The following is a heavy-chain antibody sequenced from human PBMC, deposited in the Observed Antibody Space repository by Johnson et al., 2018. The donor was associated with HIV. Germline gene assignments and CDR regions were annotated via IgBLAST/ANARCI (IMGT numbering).Heavy chain of an antibody. CDR3: TVHSGERTDHDAFDI. D-gene: IGHD1-26*01. CDR1: GFTFDDYG. J-gene: IGHJ3*02. CDR2: ISGSGGST. Sequence: VQLVESGGGVVQPGGSLRLSCAASGFTFDDYGMSWVRQAPGKGLEWVSAISGSGGSTYYADSVKGRFTISRDNSKNTLYLQMNSLKTEDTAVYYCTVHSGERTDHDAFDIWGQGTMVTVSS. V-gene: IGHV3-23*04.